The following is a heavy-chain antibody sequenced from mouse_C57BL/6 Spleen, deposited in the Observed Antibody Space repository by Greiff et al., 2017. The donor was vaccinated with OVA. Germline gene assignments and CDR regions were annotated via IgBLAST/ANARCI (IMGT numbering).Heavy chain of an antibody. Sequence: EVLLVESGAGLVKPGGSLKLSCAASGFTFTSYAMPWVRQTPGKRLEWVGTISHGGSYTYYPDNVKGRFTISRDNAKNTQYLQMSHMKYEDAAVYYCGSGRGRYFDYWGQGTTLTVSS. CDR3: GSGRGRYFDY. CDR2: ISHGGSYT. J-gene: IGHJ2*01. CDR1: GFTFTSYA. V-gene: IGHV5-4*01. D-gene: IGHD3-3*01.